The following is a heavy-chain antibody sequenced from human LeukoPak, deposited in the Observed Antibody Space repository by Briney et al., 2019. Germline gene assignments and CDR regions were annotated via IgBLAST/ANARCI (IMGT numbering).Heavy chain of an antibody. Sequence: PGGSLRLSCAASGFTFNSFVMSWVRQAPGKGLEWVSAISGSGDSTYYADSVRGRFTISRDNSKNTVYLQMNSLRAEDTAIYYCAEGWFLLFFDYWGQGTLVTVSS. V-gene: IGHV3-23*01. CDR2: ISGSGDST. J-gene: IGHJ4*02. CDR1: GFTFNSFV. D-gene: IGHD2-21*01. CDR3: AEGWFLLFFDY.